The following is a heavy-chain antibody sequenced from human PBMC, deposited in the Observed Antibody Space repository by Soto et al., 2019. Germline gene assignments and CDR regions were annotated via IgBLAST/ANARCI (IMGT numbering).Heavy chain of an antibody. D-gene: IGHD3-3*01. V-gene: IGHV4-30-4*01. CDR1: GGSISSGDYY. Sequence: QVQLQESGPGLVKPSQTLSLTCTVSGGSISSGDYYWSWIRQPPGKGLEWIGYIYYSGSTYYTPSLKSRVTISVDTSKNQFSLKLSSVTAADTAVYYCARARFLEWLLSGWFDPWGQGTLVTVSS. CDR3: ARARFLEWLLSGWFDP. J-gene: IGHJ5*02. CDR2: IYYSGST.